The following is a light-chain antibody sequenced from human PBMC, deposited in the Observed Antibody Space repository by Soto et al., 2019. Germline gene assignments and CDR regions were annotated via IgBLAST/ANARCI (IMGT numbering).Light chain of an antibody. CDR1: QSVRGN. CDR3: QQRHMWPIT. J-gene: IGKJ5*01. CDR2: GAS. Sequence: EIVMTQSPATLSVSPGERATLSCRASQSVRGNLAWYQQRPGQSPRLLIYGASSRATGIPARFSGSGSGTEFTLTISRLEPEDFAVYYCQQRHMWPITFGQGTRLEIK. V-gene: IGKV3-15*01.